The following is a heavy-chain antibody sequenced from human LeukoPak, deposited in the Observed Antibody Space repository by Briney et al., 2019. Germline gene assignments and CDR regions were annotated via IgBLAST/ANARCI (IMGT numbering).Heavy chain of an antibody. V-gene: IGHV4-59*08. J-gene: IGHJ4*02. D-gene: IGHD3-22*01. Sequence: SETLSLTCTVSGSSISSYYWSWIRQPPGKGPEWIGYIFYSGSTNYNPSLKSRATISVDTSKNQFSLKLSSVTAADTAVYYCARHASAQWLFDSWGQGTLVTVSS. CDR1: GSSISSYY. CDR2: IFYSGST. CDR3: ARHASAQWLFDS.